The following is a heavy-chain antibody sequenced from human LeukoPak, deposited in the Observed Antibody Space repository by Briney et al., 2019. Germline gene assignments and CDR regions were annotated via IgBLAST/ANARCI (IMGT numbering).Heavy chain of an antibody. CDR2: IYTSGST. CDR3: AREGPWGGYDILAGYYDYYYYGMDV. CDR1: GGSISSYY. J-gene: IGHJ6*02. V-gene: IGHV4-4*07. Sequence: SVTLSLTCTVSGGSISSYYWSWIRQPAGKGLEWIGRIYTSGSTNYNPSLKSRVTMSVDTSKNQFSLKLSSVTAADTAVYYCAREGPWGGYDILAGYYDYYYYGMDVWGQGTTVTVSS. D-gene: IGHD3-9*01.